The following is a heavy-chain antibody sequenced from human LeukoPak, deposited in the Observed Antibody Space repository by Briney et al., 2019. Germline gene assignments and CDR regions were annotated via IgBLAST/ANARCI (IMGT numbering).Heavy chain of an antibody. J-gene: IGHJ4*02. Sequence: SETLSLTCNVSGGSISNYYWSWIRQPAGKGLEWIGRIYSSGSTTYNPSLKTRVTMSVDTAKNQFSLILSSVTAADTAVYYCARDRGDLGNLDYWGQGTLVTVSS. CDR2: IYSSGST. D-gene: IGHD3-10*01. V-gene: IGHV4-4*07. CDR3: ARDRGDLGNLDY. CDR1: GGSISNYY.